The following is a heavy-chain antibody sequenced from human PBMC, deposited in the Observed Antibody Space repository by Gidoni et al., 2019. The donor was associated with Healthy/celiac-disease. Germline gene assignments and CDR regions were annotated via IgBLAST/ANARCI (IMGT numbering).Heavy chain of an antibody. Sequence: QLQLQESGPGLVKPSETLSLTCTVSGGSISSSSYYWGWIRQPPGKGLEWIGSIYYSGSTDYNPSLKSRVTISVDTSKNQFSLKLSSVTAADTAVYYCARWGGYYFDYWGQGTLVTVSS. CDR1: GGSISSSSYY. CDR3: ARWGGYYFDY. J-gene: IGHJ4*02. CDR2: IYYSGST. D-gene: IGHD3-16*01. V-gene: IGHV4-39*01.